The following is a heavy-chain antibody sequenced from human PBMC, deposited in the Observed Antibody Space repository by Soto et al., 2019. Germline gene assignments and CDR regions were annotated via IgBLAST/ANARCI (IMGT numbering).Heavy chain of an antibody. CDR3: ARDRLGGYTYSMDV. Sequence: QVQLVESGGGVVQPGRSLRLSCVASGFTFSSHAMHWVRQAPGKGLEWVILISSDGSNKYYADSVKGRFTISRDNSKNTLYLQMNSLRAEDTAVYYCARDRLGGYTYSMDVWCQGTTVTVSS. CDR1: GFTFSSHA. V-gene: IGHV3-30-3*01. D-gene: IGHD5-12*01. CDR2: ISSDGSNK. J-gene: IGHJ6*02.